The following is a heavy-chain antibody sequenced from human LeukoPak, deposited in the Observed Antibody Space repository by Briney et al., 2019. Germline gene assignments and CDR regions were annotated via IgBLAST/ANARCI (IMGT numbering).Heavy chain of an antibody. CDR2: IRFTGSYI. Sequence: GGSLRLSCAASGFTFTSYSMNWVRQAPGRGLEWVSSIRFTGSYIYYADSVKGRFTISRDNAKNSLYLQMNSLRAEDTAVYYCVRRQGSYFDTSGYYYGWGQGTLVTVSS. V-gene: IGHV3-21*01. J-gene: IGHJ4*02. D-gene: IGHD3-22*01. CDR1: GFTFTSYS. CDR3: VRRQGSYFDTSGYYYG.